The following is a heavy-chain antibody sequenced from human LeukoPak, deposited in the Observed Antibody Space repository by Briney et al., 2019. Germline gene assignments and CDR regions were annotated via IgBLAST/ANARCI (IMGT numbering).Heavy chain of an antibody. CDR3: ARDYYRAIN. D-gene: IGHD3-10*01. CDR2: IKQDGSEK. J-gene: IGHJ4*02. CDR1: GFTFHTYW. V-gene: IGHV3-7*01. Sequence: GGSLRLSCAASGFTFHTYWMNWVRQAPGKGLGWVANIKQDGSEKYYVDSVKGRFTISRDNAKNSPYLQMNSLRAEDTAVYYCARDYYRAINWGQGTLVTVSS.